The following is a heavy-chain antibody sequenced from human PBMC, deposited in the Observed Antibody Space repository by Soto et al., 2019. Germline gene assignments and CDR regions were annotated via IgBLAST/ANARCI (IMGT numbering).Heavy chain of an antibody. D-gene: IGHD5-12*01. V-gene: IGHV4-39*01. Sequence: PSETLSLTCTVSGGSISSSSYYWGWIRQPRGKGLEWIGTIYYSGSTFYNPSLKSRVTISVDTSKNQFSLKLTSVTAADTAVYYCARLLVATTRESGDYWGQGTLVTVSS. CDR1: GGSISSSSYY. J-gene: IGHJ4*02. CDR3: ARLLVATTRESGDY. CDR2: IYYSGST.